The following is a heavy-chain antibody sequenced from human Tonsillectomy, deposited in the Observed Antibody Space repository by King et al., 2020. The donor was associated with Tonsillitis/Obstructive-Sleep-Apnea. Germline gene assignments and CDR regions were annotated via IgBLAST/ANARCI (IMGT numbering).Heavy chain of an antibody. CDR3: ASSLSSAFNI. CDR1: GFTFSTYN. J-gene: IGHJ3*02. CDR2: ISSSSSYI. D-gene: IGHD5/OR15-5a*01. Sequence: VQLVESGGGLVKPGGSLRLSCAASGFTFSTYNMNLVRQAPGKGLEWVSSISSSSSYIYYADSVKGRFTISRDNAKNSLYLQMNSLRAEDTAVYYCASSLSSAFNIWGQGTMVTVSS. V-gene: IGHV3-21*01.